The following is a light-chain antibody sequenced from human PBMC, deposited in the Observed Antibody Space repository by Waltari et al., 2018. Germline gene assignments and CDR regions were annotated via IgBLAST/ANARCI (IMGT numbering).Light chain of an antibody. CDR1: HSVSRA. Sequence: EIVLTQSPGTLSLSPGESATLSCRASHSVSRALAWYQQKPGQAPRLLIYGASNRATGIPDRFSGSGSGTDFSLTISSLEPEDFAVYYCQHYLLLPATFGQGTKVEIK. CDR3: QHYLLLPAT. CDR2: GAS. V-gene: IGKV3-20*01. J-gene: IGKJ1*01.